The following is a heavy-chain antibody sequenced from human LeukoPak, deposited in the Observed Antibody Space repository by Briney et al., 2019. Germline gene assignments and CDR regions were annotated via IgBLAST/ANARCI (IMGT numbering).Heavy chain of an antibody. D-gene: IGHD3-9*01. J-gene: IGHJ4*02. Sequence: SETLSLTCAVYGGSFSGYYWSWIRQPPGKGLEWIGYVYYSGSTNYNPSLKSRVTISVDTSKNQFSLKLSSVTAADTAVYYCATTPYYDILTGYSDRDYWGQGTLVTVSS. CDR2: VYYSGST. CDR3: ATTPYYDILTGYSDRDY. CDR1: GGSFSGYY. V-gene: IGHV4-59*01.